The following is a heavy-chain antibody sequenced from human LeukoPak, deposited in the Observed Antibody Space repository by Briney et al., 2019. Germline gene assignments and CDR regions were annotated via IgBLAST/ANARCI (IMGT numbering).Heavy chain of an antibody. CDR2: IYYSGST. Sequence: NASETLSLTCTVSGVSISSYYWSWIRQPPGKGLEWIGYIYYSGSTNYNPSLKSRVTISVDTSKNQFSLKLSSVTAADTAVYYCARGRISIFGVVMMDAFDIWGQGTMVTVSS. CDR3: ARGRISIFGVVMMDAFDI. D-gene: IGHD3-3*01. CDR1: GVSISSYY. J-gene: IGHJ3*02. V-gene: IGHV4-59*01.